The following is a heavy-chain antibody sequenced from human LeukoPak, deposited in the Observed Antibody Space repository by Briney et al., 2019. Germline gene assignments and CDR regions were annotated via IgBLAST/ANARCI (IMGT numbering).Heavy chain of an antibody. CDR3: ARGAMSTFARFDS. Sequence: GGSLRLSCAASGLTFTSYSMNWVRQAPGKGLEWVSYISSGSGYIYYADSVKGRFTISRDNAKNSLFLQMNSLRAEDTAVYYCARGAMSTFARFDSWGQGTLVSVSS. V-gene: IGHV3-21*04. CDR2: ISSGSGYI. J-gene: IGHJ4*02. CDR1: GLTFTSYS. D-gene: IGHD2/OR15-2a*01.